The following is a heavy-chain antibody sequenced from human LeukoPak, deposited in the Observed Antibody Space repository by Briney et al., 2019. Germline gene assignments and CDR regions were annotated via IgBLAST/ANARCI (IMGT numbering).Heavy chain of an antibody. CDR3: ARDLEAANTYYFDY. D-gene: IGHD6-13*01. V-gene: IGHV3-66*01. J-gene: IGHJ4*02. Sequence: PGGSLRLSCAASGFTVSSSYMSWVRQAPGKGLEWVSIISSAGTTYYADSVKGRFTISRDNSKNTVYPQVNSLRDEDTAVYYCARDLEAANTYYFDYWGQGTMVTVSS. CDR2: ISSAGTT. CDR1: GFTVSSSY.